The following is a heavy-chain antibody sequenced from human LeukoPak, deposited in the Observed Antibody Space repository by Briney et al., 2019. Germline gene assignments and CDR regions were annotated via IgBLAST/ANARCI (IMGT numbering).Heavy chain of an antibody. CDR1: GFTFSSYA. V-gene: IGHV3-30-3*01. D-gene: IGHD3-16*01. CDR3: ARGGGHAFDI. J-gene: IGHJ3*02. Sequence: PGGSLRLSCAASGFTFSSYAMHWVRQAPGKGLEWVAVISYDGSNKYYADSVKGRFTISRDNSKNTLYLQMNSLRAEDTAVYYCARGGGHAFDIWGQGTMVTVSS. CDR2: ISYDGSNK.